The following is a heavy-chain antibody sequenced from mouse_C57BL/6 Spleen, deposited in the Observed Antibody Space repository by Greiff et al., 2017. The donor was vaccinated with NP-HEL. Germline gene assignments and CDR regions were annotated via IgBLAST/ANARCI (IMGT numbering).Heavy chain of an antibody. Sequence: VKLQQPGTELVKPGASVKLSCKASGYTFTSYWMHWVKQRPGQGLEWIGNINPSNGGTNYNEKFKSKATLTVDKSSSTAYMQLSSLTSEDSAVYYCARGYGNYPYYYAMDYWGQGTSVTVSS. CDR3: ARGYGNYPYYYAMDY. J-gene: IGHJ4*01. CDR1: GYTFTSYW. CDR2: INPSNGGT. V-gene: IGHV1-53*01. D-gene: IGHD2-10*02.